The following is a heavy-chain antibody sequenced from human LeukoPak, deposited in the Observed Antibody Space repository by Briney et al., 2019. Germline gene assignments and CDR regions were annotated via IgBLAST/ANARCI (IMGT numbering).Heavy chain of an antibody. D-gene: IGHD2-2*01. J-gene: IGHJ4*02. CDR3: ARGPSIFDSVVVPAASFDY. Sequence: KPSETLSLTCAFYGRSFIGYYWSWIRQPPGKGLEWIGEIYYSGSTNYNPSLTSQVPISVDTSKNQFSLKLSSVTAADTAVYYCARGPSIFDSVVVPAASFDYWGQGTLATASS. CDR2: IYYSGST. V-gene: IGHV4-34*01. CDR1: GRSFIGYY.